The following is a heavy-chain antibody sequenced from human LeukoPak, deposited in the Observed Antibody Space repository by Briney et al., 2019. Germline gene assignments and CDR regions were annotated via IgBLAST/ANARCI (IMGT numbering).Heavy chain of an antibody. CDR1: GGSISSYY. CDR2: IYYSGST. J-gene: IGHJ6*03. Sequence: SETLSLTCTVSGGSISSYYWSWIRQPPGKGLEWIGYIYYSGSTNYNPSLKSRVTISVDTSKNQFSLKLSSVTAADTAVYYCARVPGTTDYYYMDVWGKGTTVTVSS. D-gene: IGHD4-11*01. V-gene: IGHV4-59*01. CDR3: ARVPGTTDYYYMDV.